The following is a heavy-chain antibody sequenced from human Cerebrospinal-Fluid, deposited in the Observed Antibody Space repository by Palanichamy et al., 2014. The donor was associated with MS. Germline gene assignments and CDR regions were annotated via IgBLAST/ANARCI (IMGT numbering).Heavy chain of an antibody. CDR1: ADSLSSSDYY. J-gene: IGHJ4*02. V-gene: IGHV4-39*01. D-gene: IGHD1-1*01. CDR2: IYYSGTT. Sequence: QLLLQESGPGLVKPSETLSLTCTVSADSLSSSDYYWGWIRQPPGKGLEWIGSIYYSGTTYYTPSLKSRVTISVDTSKRQFSLRLRSVTAADTAIYYCARRDNWKGALDGWGQGALVTV. CDR3: ARRDNWKGALDG.